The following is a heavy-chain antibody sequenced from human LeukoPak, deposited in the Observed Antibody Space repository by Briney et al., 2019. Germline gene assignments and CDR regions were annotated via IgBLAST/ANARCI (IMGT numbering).Heavy chain of an antibody. J-gene: IGHJ4*02. Sequence: SETLPLTCTVSGDSIRSYYWSWIRQPAGKGLEWIGRIYTSGSTNYNPSLKSRVTISVDTSKNQFSLKLSSVTAADTAVYYCAGNYYGSGSYYSEDRYWGQGTLVTVSS. D-gene: IGHD3-10*01. CDR3: AGNYYGSGSYYSEDRY. CDR1: GDSIRSYY. CDR2: IYTSGST. V-gene: IGHV4-4*07.